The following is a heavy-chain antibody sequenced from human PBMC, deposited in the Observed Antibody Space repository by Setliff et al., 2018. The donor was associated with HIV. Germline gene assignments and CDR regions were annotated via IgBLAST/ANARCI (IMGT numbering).Heavy chain of an antibody. CDR3: AREDASGSARRFDP. Sequence: PSETLSLTCTVPGGSISSYYWSWIRQPAGKGLEWIGRIYTSENTNYNPSLKSRVTMSVDTSKNQFSLRLSSVTAADTAVYYCAREDASGSARRFDPWGQGTLVTVSS. J-gene: IGHJ5*02. CDR2: IYTSENT. V-gene: IGHV4-4*07. D-gene: IGHD3-10*01. CDR1: GGSISSYY.